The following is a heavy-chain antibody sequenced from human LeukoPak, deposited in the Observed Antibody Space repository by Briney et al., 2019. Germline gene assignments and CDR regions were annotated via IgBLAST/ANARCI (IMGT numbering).Heavy chain of an antibody. V-gene: IGHV3-21*01. CDR2: ISSSSSYI. CDR3: ASYRWWVVDEGVVEPDY. Sequence: GGSLRLSCADPVFTLRLSSTNSVRQAPGKGLEWVSSISSSSSYIYYADSVKGRFTISRDNAKNSLYLQMNSLRAEDTAVYYTASYRWWVVDEGVVEPDYWGQGTLVTVSS. CDR1: VFTLRLSS. J-gene: IGHJ4*02. D-gene: IGHD3-16*02.